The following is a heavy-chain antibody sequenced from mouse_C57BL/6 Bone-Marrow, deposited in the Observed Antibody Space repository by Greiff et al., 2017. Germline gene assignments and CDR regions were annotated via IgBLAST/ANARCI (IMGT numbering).Heavy chain of an antibody. CDR3: ARELLDY. CDR2: ISYDGSN. CDR1: GYSITSGYY. Sequence: VQLKQSGPGLVKPSQSLSLTCSVTGYSITSGYYWNWIRQFPGNKLEWMGYISYDGSNNYNPSLKNRISITRDTSKNQFFLKLNSVTTEDTATYYCARELLDYWGQGTTLTVSS. J-gene: IGHJ2*01. V-gene: IGHV3-6*01. D-gene: IGHD1-1*01.